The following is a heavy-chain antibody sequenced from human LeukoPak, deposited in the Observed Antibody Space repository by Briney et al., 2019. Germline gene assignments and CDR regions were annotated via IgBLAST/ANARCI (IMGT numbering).Heavy chain of an antibody. CDR2: IRYDGSNK. D-gene: IGHD2-15*01. J-gene: IGHJ4*02. Sequence: GGSLRLSCAVSGFTFSSYGMHWVRQAPGKGLEWVAFIRYDGSNKYYADSVKGRFTISRDNSKNTLYLQMNSLRAEDTAVYYCAKSGKGYCSGGSCYVFDYWGQGTLVTVSS. V-gene: IGHV3-30*02. CDR3: AKSGKGYCSGGSCYVFDY. CDR1: GFTFSSYG.